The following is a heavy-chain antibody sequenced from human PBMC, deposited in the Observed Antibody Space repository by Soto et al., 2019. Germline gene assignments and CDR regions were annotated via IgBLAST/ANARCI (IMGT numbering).Heavy chain of an antibody. J-gene: IGHJ6*02. CDR2: INAGNGNT. V-gene: IGHV1-3*01. D-gene: IGHD3-10*01. Sequence: ASVKVSCKASGYTFTSYAMHWVRQAPGQRLEWMGWINAGNGNTKYSQKFQGRVTITRDTSASTAYMELSSLRSEDTAVYYCARDPELLWFGEAPYYYYGMDVWGQGTTVTVSS. CDR3: ARDPELLWFGEAPYYYYGMDV. CDR1: GYTFTSYA.